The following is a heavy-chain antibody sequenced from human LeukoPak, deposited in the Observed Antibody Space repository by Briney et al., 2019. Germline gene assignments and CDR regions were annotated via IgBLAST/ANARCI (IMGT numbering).Heavy chain of an antibody. J-gene: IGHJ4*02. Sequence: GGSLRLSCGASTFTFSSYGMSWVRQAPGKGLEWVSAISGSGGSTYYADSVKGRFTISRDNSKNSLYLQMNSLRAEDTAVYYCARERGHLDYWGQGTLVTVSS. V-gene: IGHV3-23*01. CDR1: TFTFSSYG. D-gene: IGHD6-25*01. CDR3: ARERGHLDY. CDR2: ISGSGGST.